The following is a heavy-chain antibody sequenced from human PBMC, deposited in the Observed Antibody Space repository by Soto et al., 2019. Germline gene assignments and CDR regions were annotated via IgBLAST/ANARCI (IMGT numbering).Heavy chain of an antibody. V-gene: IGHV3-64*01. CDR1: GFTFTGYS. J-gene: IGHJ4*02. Sequence: EVQLVESGGGLVQPGGSLRLSCAASGFTFTGYSMFWVRQAPGKGLEYVSAINTNGVNTFYAKSVKGRFTISRDNSKNTMYLKMGSLRAEDMAVYYCARGRVEDSSGWATYFDYWGQGTLVTVSS. CDR3: ARGRVEDSSGWATYFDY. D-gene: IGHD6-19*01. CDR2: INTNGVNT.